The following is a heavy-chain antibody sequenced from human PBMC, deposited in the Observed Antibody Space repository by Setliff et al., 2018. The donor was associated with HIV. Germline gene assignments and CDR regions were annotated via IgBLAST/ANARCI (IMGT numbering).Heavy chain of an antibody. V-gene: IGHV1-69*13. J-gene: IGHJ4*02. Sequence: RASVKVSCKASGVTFTSYTISWVRQAPGQGLEWMGGIIPIFGTANYAQKFQGRVTITADESASTAYMELSSLRSEDTAVYYCAYDSSGYYLSFDYWGQGTLVTVSS. CDR1: GVTFTSYT. CDR3: AYDSSGYYLSFDY. D-gene: IGHD3-22*01. CDR2: IIPIFGTA.